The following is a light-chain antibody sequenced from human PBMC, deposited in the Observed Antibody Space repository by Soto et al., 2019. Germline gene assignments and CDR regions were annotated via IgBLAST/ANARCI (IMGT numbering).Light chain of an antibody. V-gene: IGLV2-8*01. CDR1: SSDVGGYNC. CDR2: EVD. Sequence: QSVLTQPPSASGSPGQSGTISCTGTSSDVGGYNCVSWYQQHPGKAPKLMIYEVDKRPSGVPDRFSGSKSGNTASLTVSGLQAEDEADYYCCSYAGSNNVFGTGTKVTVL. CDR3: CSYAGSNNV. J-gene: IGLJ1*01.